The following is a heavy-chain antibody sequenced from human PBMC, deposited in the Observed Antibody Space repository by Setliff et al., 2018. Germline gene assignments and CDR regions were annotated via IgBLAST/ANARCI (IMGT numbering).Heavy chain of an antibody. CDR3: ARGKSYYYYMDV. CDR2: IYTSGNT. J-gene: IGHJ6*03. CDR1: GNSISSDY. Sequence: SETVSLTCTVSGNSISSDYWSWIRQPAGKGLEWIGRIYTSGNTNYNPSLKSRVTMSVDTSKKQFSLKLSSVTAADTAVYYCARGKSYYYYMDVWGKGTTVTVSS. V-gene: IGHV4-4*07.